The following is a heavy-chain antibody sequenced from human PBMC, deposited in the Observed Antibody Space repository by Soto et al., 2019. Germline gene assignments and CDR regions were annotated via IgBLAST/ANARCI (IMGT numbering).Heavy chain of an antibody. CDR3: AKDGGFGEFPVDYYYYMDV. CDR1: GFTFSSYA. J-gene: IGHJ6*03. V-gene: IGHV3-23*01. D-gene: IGHD3-10*01. Sequence: GGSLRLSCAASGFTFSSYAMSWVRQAPGKGLEWVSAISGSGGSTYYADSVKGRFTISRDNSKNTLYLQMNSLRAEDTAVYYCAKDGGFGEFPVDYYYYMDVWGKGTTVTVSS. CDR2: ISGSGGST.